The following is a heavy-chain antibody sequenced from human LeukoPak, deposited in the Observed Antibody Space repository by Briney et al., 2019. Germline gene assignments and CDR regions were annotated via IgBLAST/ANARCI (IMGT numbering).Heavy chain of an antibody. CDR1: GGSISSYY. V-gene: IGHV4-59*01. Sequence: SETLSLTCTVSGGSISSYYWSWIRQPPGKGLEWIGYIYSSGNTDYNPSLKSRVTISIDTSKSQFSLELSSVTAADTAIYYCARGPSTFYFDYWGQGALVTVSS. D-gene: IGHD3-16*01. CDR2: IYSSGNT. CDR3: ARGPSTFYFDY. J-gene: IGHJ4*02.